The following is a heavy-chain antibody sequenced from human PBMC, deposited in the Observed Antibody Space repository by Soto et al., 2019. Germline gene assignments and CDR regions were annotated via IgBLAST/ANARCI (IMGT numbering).Heavy chain of an antibody. J-gene: IGHJ4*02. CDR3: AKDDCSGGSGYLDY. CDR2: ISGSGGST. V-gene: IGHV3-23*01. D-gene: IGHD2-15*01. Sequence: EVQLLESGGGLVQPGGSLRLSCAASGFTFSSYAMSWVRQAPGTGLEWVSAISGSGGSTYYADSVKGRFTISRDNSKNTLYLQMNSLRAEDTAVYYCAKDDCSGGSGYLDYWGQGTLVTVSS. CDR1: GFTFSSYA.